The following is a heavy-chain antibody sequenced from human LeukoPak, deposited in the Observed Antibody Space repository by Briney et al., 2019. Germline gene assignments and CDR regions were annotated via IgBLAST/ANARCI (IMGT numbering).Heavy chain of an antibody. D-gene: IGHD3-22*01. CDR2: ISGSGGST. CDR1: GFTFSSYA. CDR3: AKYYDTSHGGYYFDY. J-gene: IGHJ4*02. V-gene: IGHV3-23*01. Sequence: GGSLRLPCAASGFTFSSYAMSWVRQAPGKGLEWVSAISGSGGSTYYADSVKGRFTISRDNSKNTLYLQMNSLRAEDTAVYYCAKYYDTSHGGYYFDYWGQGTLVTVSS.